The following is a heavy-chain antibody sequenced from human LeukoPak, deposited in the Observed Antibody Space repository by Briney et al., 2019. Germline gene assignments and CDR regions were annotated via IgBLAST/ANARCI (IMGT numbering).Heavy chain of an antibody. J-gene: IGHJ6*03. V-gene: IGHV3-23*01. Sequence: PGGSLRLSCAASGFTFSAYAMTWVRQAPERGLEWVSGLTGSGARTYYADSVKGRFTVSRDNSKNTLYLQMNSLRDEDTAVYYCAKDRGSYYYNYYMDVWGKGTTVAVSS. D-gene: IGHD1-26*01. CDR1: GFTFSAYA. CDR3: AKDRGSYYYNYYMDV. CDR2: LTGSGART.